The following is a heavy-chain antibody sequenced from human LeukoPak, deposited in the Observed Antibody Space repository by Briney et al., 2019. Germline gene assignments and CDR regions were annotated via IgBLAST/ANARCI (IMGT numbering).Heavy chain of an antibody. J-gene: IGHJ5*02. V-gene: IGHV3-74*01. Sequence: GSLRLSCAASGFSFSNYWMHWVRQAPGKGLVWVSRINSGGSSTTYADSVKGRFTISRDNAKNTLYLQMNSLRAEDTAVYYCARDGVEFYNWFDPWGQGTLVTVSS. CDR3: ARDGVEFYNWFDP. CDR2: INSGGSST. CDR1: GFSFSNYW. D-gene: IGHD2-21*01.